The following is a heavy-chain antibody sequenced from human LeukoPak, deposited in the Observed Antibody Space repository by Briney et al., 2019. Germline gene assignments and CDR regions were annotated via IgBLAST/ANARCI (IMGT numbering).Heavy chain of an antibody. CDR1: GFTFSSYA. CDR2: ISYDGSNK. J-gene: IGHJ4*02. CDR3: ARVYTATDY. D-gene: IGHD5-18*01. Sequence: PGGSLRLSCAASGFTFSSYAMHWVRQAPGKGLEWLAVISYDGSNKYYADSVKGRFTISRDNSKNTLYLQMNSLRAEDTAVYYCARVYTATDYWGQGTLVTVSS. V-gene: IGHV3-30*04.